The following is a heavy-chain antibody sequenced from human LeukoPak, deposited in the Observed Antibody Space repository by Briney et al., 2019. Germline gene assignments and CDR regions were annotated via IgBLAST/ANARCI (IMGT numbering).Heavy chain of an antibody. CDR1: GFTFGSYA. J-gene: IGHJ4*02. CDR3: AKFSPYGGNSY. CDR2: ISGSGGST. V-gene: IGHV3-23*01. D-gene: IGHD4-23*01. Sequence: GGSLRLSCAASGFTFGSYAMTWVRQAPGKGLEWVSGISGSGGSTYYADSVKGRFTISRDNSKNTLYLQMNSLKVEDTALYYCAKFSPYGGNSYWGQGTLVTVSS.